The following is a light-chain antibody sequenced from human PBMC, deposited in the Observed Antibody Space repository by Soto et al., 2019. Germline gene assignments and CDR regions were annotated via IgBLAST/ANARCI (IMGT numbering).Light chain of an antibody. CDR2: AVS. Sequence: EIVLTQSPGTLSLSPGERATLSCRASQSITSNYLAGYQQKPGQAPRLLVYAVSGRPNGIPDRFSGSGSGTDFTLTISRLEPEDFALYYCQQYGRSPYTFGQGTQLEIK. CDR1: QSITSNY. J-gene: IGKJ2*01. V-gene: IGKV3-20*01. CDR3: QQYGRSPYT.